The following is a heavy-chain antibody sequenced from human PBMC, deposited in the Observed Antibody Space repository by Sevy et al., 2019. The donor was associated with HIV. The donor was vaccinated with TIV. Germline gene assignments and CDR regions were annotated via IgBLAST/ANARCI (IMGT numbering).Heavy chain of an antibody. J-gene: IGHJ4*02. Sequence: KQSQTLSLTCAVYGGSFSGYYWSWIRQPPGKGLEWIGEINHSGSTNYNPSLKSRVTISVDTSKNQFSLKLSSVTAADTAVYYCASREDSSGYYSGWGQGTLVTVSS. CDR2: INHSGST. V-gene: IGHV4-34*01. CDR1: GGSFSGYY. D-gene: IGHD3-22*01. CDR3: ASREDSSGYYSG.